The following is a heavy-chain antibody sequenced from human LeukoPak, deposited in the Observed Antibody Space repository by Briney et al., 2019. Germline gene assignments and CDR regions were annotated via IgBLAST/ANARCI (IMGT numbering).Heavy chain of an antibody. CDR3: ARTYCSSSSCYTYFDY. J-gene: IGHJ4*02. CDR2: ISYDGSNK. CDR1: GFTFSSYA. D-gene: IGHD2-2*02. V-gene: IGHV3-30-3*01. Sequence: GGSLRLSCAASGFTFSSYAMHWVRQAPGKGLEWVAVISYDGSNKYYADSVKGRFTISRDNSKNTLYLQMNSLRAEDTAVYYCARTYCSSSSCYTYFDYWGQGTLVTVSS.